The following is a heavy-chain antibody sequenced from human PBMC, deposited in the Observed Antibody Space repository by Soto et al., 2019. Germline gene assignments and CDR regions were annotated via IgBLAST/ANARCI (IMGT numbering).Heavy chain of an antibody. CDR1: GFNLNNYG. J-gene: IGHJ4*02. Sequence: EVQLLESGGGMVQPGGSLRLSCAASGFNLNNYGMSWCRQAPDKGLEWVSAISPNGQGIYYADSVKGRFIISKDNTKITVFRQMDRLRADDTSVYYFAKDRGYTLDYFHYWGQGTLVTVSS. D-gene: IGHD6-13*01. CDR3: AKDRGYTLDYFHY. CDR2: ISPNGQGI. V-gene: IGHV3-23*01.